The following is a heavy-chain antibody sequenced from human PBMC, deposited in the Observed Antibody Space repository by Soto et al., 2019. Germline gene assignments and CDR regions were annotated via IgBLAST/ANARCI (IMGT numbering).Heavy chain of an antibody. CDR3: ARQRVTLSGVIFLIEY. Sequence: SETLSLTCSVTGGSIYTNSYYCGWIRQSPAKGLEWIGGVYHNVSAYYNPSLKGRVNISIDESRTEFSLRLSSVTAADTAVYFCARQRVTLSGVIFLIEYWGRGTMVTVSS. V-gene: IGHV4-39*01. CDR1: GGSIYTNSYY. CDR2: VYHNVSA. D-gene: IGHD3-3*01. J-gene: IGHJ4*02.